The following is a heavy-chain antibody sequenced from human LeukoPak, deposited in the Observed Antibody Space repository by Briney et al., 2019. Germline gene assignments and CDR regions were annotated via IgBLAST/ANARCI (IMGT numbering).Heavy chain of an antibody. J-gene: IGHJ4*02. CDR1: GGSISSSNW. V-gene: IGHV4-4*02. CDR2: IYYSGST. D-gene: IGHD2-15*01. CDR3: ARTKNRKDIVVVVAARDFDY. Sequence: SETLSLTCAVSGGSISSSNWWSWVRQPPGKGLEWIGEIYYSGSTYYNPSLKSRVTISVDTSKNQFSLKLSSVTAADTAVYYCARTKNRKDIVVVVAARDFDYWGQGTLVTVSS.